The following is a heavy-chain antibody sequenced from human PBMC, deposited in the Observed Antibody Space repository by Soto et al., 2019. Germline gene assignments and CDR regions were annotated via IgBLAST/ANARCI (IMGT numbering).Heavy chain of an antibody. Sequence: EVHLLESGGGLVQPGGSLRLSCAASGFTFRTYAMSWVRQAPGKGLEWVSVISGEGDSTYYADSVKGRFTISRDNSKTTLFLQMNSLRAEDTARYDCARAQSDYSDGFYDYWGQGTLVSVSS. CDR1: GFTFRTYA. J-gene: IGHJ4*02. CDR3: ARAQSDYSDGFYDY. V-gene: IGHV3-23*01. CDR2: ISGEGDST. D-gene: IGHD4-4*01.